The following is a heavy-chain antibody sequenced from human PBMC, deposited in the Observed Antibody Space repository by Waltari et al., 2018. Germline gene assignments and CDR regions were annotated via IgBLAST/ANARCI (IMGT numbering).Heavy chain of an antibody. CDR1: GYNFKSHA. V-gene: IGHV7-4-1*02. J-gene: IGHJ6*03. CDR3: ARESEEEVTETDYYYYYYYMDV. D-gene: IGHD2-21*02. CDR2: VNTYTGKP. Sequence: QVQLVQSGSELKKPGASVTVSCKASGYNFKSHAIYWVGQAPGQGLEWVGWVNTYTGKPTYAQAFTGRFVLSLDTSVSSAYLQISSLEVEDTAVYYCARESEEEVTETDYYYYYYYMDVWGKGTAVTVSS.